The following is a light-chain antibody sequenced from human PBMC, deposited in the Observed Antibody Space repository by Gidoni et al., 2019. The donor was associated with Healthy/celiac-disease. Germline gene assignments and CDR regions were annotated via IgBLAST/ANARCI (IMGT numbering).Light chain of an antibody. CDR2: GAS. Sequence: EIVMTQSPATLSVSPGERATLSCRASQSVSSNLAWYQQKPGQAPRLLSYGASTRATGIPARFSGSGSGTECTLTSSSLQSEDVAVYYCQQYNNWAPLTFGGGTKVEIK. J-gene: IGKJ4*01. CDR1: QSVSSN. CDR3: QQYNNWAPLT. V-gene: IGKV3-15*01.